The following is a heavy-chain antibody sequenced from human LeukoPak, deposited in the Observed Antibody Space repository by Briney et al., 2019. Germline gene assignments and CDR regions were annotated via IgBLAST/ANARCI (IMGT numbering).Heavy chain of an antibody. V-gene: IGHV3-48*03. CDR2: ISSSGSTI. CDR3: ASRTYYYDSSGYWNDY. CDR1: GFTFSSYE. D-gene: IGHD3-22*01. J-gene: IGHJ4*02. Sequence: GGSLRLSCAASGFTFSSYEMNWVRQAPGKGLEWVSYISSSGSTIYYADSVKGRFTISRDNAKNSLYLQMNSLRAEDTAVYYCASRTYYYDSSGYWNDYWGQGTLVTVSS.